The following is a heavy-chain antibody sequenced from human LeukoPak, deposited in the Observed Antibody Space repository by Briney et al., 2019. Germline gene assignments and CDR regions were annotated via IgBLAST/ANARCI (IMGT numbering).Heavy chain of an antibody. CDR2: IYYSGST. D-gene: IGHD2-21*02. Sequence: SETLSLTCTVSGGSISSYYWSWIRQPPGKGLERIGYIYYSGSTNYNPSLKSRVTISVDTSKNQFSLKLSSVTAADTAVYYCARVTRNYYYYMDVWGKGATVTVSS. CDR3: ARVTRNYYYYMDV. J-gene: IGHJ6*03. CDR1: GGSISSYY. V-gene: IGHV4-59*01.